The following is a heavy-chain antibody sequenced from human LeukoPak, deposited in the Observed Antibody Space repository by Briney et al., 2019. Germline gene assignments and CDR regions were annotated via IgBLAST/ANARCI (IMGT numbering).Heavy chain of an antibody. CDR3: AKQGDSSGNDAFDI. Sequence: GGSLRLSCAASGFTFSNFWMHWVRQAPGKGLVWVALIYGDGSFTRYADSVKGRFTISRDNAKNTVYLQMNSLRVEDTAVYYCAKQGDSSGNDAFDIWGQGTMVTVSS. CDR2: IYGDGSFT. D-gene: IGHD3-22*01. J-gene: IGHJ3*02. V-gene: IGHV3-74*01. CDR1: GFTFSNFW.